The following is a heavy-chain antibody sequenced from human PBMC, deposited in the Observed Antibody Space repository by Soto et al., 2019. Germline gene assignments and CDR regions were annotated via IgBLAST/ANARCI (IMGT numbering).Heavy chain of an antibody. CDR3: ARGGGRYCSSTSCYVYYYYMDV. V-gene: IGHV4-34*01. CDR2: INHSGST. Sequence: QVQLQQWGAGLLKPSETLSLTCAVYGGSFSGYYWSWIRQPPGKGLEWIGEINHSGSTNYNPSLKRRVTISVDTSKNQFSLKLSCVTAADMAVYYCARGGGRYCSSTSCYVYYYYMDVWGKGTTVTVSS. J-gene: IGHJ6*03. CDR1: GGSFSGYY. D-gene: IGHD2-2*01.